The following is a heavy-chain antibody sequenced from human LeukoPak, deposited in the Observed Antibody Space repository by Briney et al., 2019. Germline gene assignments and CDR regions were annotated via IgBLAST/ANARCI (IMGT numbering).Heavy chain of an antibody. Sequence: SETLSLTCTVSGGSISSYYWSWIRQPAGKGLEWIGRIYTSGSTNYNPSLKSRVTMSVDTSKNQFSLKLSSVTAADTAVYYCARGGKNYDFWSGYYFDDAFDIWDQGTMVTVSS. CDR3: ARGGKNYDFWSGYYFDDAFDI. V-gene: IGHV4-4*07. CDR1: GGSISSYY. D-gene: IGHD3-3*01. J-gene: IGHJ3*02. CDR2: IYTSGST.